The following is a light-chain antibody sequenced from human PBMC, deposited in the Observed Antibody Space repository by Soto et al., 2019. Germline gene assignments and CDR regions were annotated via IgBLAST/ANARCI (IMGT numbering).Light chain of an antibody. Sequence: EIVMTQSPATLSVSPGERATLSCRASQNVGNNLVWYQQKPGQAPRLLIYGASTRAAGIPDRFSGSGSGTDFTLTISSLEPEDFAVYYCQQHTNWPLTFGGGTKVDIK. CDR2: GAS. CDR1: QNVGNN. V-gene: IGKV3-15*01. J-gene: IGKJ4*01. CDR3: QQHTNWPLT.